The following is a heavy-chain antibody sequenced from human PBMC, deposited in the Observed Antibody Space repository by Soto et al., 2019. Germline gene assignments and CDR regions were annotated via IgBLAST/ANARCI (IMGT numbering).Heavy chain of an antibody. V-gene: IGHV4-34*01. CDR1: GGSFSGYY. D-gene: IGHD2-15*01. J-gene: IGHJ4*02. Sequence: KTSETLSLTCAVYGGSFSGYYWSWIRQPPGKGLEWIGEINHGGSTNYNPSLKSRVTISVDTSKNQFSLRLNSVTAADTAVYFCAGFVVPASRNSDFDYWGQGTLVTVSS. CDR2: INHGGST. CDR3: AGFVVPASRNSDFDY.